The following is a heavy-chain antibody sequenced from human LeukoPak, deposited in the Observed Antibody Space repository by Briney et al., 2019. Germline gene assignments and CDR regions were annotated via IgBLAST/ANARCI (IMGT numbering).Heavy chain of an antibody. CDR2: ISVYNGNT. V-gene: IGHV1-18*01. D-gene: IGHD6-19*01. J-gene: IGHJ4*02. CDR1: GYTFTSYG. Sequence: ASVKVSCKASGYTFTSYGISWVRQAPGQGLEWSGWISVYNGNTIYAQKLQGRVTMTTDTSTSTAYMELRSLQSDDTAVYYCARAVSFSGSAVTGGAHWGQGTLVTVSS. CDR3: ARAVSFSGSAVTGGAH.